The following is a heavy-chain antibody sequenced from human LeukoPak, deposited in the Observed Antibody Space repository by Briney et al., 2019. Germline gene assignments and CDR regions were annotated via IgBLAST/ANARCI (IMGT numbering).Heavy chain of an antibody. D-gene: IGHD3-10*01. CDR2: IRDRGGST. CDR1: GFAFSSYA. J-gene: IGHJ4*02. V-gene: IGHV3-23*01. CDR3: AKDLLWFGEFTFDY. Sequence: GGSLRLSCAASGFAFSSYAMSWVRQAPGKGLEWVSFIRDRGGSTYYADSVKGRFTISRDNSKNTLYLQMNSLRAEDTAVYYCAKDLLWFGEFTFDYWGQGTLVTVSS.